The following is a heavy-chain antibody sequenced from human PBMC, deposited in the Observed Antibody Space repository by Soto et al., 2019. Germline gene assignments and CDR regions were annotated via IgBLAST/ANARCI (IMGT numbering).Heavy chain of an antibody. Sequence: PGGSLRLSCAASGFTFSSYAMSWVRQAPGKGLEWVSAISGSGGSTYFADSVKGRFTISRDNSKNTLYLQMNSLRAEDTAVYYCAKDHDDYVWGSYRVDYWGQGTLVTAPQ. CDR2: ISGSGGST. D-gene: IGHD3-16*02. V-gene: IGHV3-23*01. CDR1: GFTFSSYA. CDR3: AKDHDDYVWGSYRVDY. J-gene: IGHJ4*02.